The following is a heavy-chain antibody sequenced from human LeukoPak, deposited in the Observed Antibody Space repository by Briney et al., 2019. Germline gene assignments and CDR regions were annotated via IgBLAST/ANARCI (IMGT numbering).Heavy chain of an antibody. V-gene: IGHV1-69*04. CDR1: GGTFSSYA. J-gene: IGHJ4*02. D-gene: IGHD2-21*02. CDR3: AREPPERDCGGDCYDY. Sequence: GASVKVSCKASGGTFSSYAISWVRQAPGQGLEWMGRIIPILGIANYVQKFQGRVTITADKSTSTAYMELSSLRSEDTAVYYCAREPPERDCGGDCYDYSGQGTLVTVSS. CDR2: IIPILGIA.